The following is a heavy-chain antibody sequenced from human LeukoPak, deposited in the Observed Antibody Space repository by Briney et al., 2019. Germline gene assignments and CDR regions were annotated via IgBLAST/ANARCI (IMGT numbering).Heavy chain of an antibody. J-gene: IGHJ5*02. V-gene: IGHV5-51*01. D-gene: IGHD5-18*01. CDR1: GSSFTSYW. Sequence: GESLKISCKGSGSSFTSYWIGWVRQMPGKGLEWMGIIYPGDSDTRYSPSFQGQVTISADKSISTAYLQWSSLKASDTAMYYCARSPRRGYSYGSNWFDPWGQGTLVTVSS. CDR2: IYPGDSDT. CDR3: ARSPRRGYSYGSNWFDP.